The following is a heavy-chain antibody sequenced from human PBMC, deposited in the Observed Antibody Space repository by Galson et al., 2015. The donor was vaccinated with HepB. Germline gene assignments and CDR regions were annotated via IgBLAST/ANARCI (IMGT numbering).Heavy chain of an antibody. J-gene: IGHJ6*02. CDR1: GLSLSRSEMR. CDR3: ARHMVRGNYYGMDV. D-gene: IGHD3-10*01. CDR2: IGWDDDK. Sequence: PALVKPTQTLTLTCTFSGLSLSRSEMRVSWIRQPPGKALEWLARIGWDDDKFYSTSLKTRLTISKDTSKNQVVLTMTNMDPVDTATYYCARHMVRGNYYGMDVWGQGTTVTVSS. V-gene: IGHV2-70*04.